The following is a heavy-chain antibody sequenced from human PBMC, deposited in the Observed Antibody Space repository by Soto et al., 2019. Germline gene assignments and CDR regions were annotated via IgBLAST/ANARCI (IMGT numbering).Heavy chain of an antibody. D-gene: IGHD1-1*01. Sequence: GGSLRLSCAASEFSVGNAWMRWVRQAPGKGLEWVGRIKSETDGGTTDYAAPVKGRFTISRDDSKNTLYLQMNSLKTEDTAVYYCTTAPRGYFGTSDPWGQGTLVTVSS. V-gene: IGHV3-15*01. CDR1: EFSVGNAW. J-gene: IGHJ5*02. CDR3: TTAPRGYFGTSDP. CDR2: IKSETDGGTT.